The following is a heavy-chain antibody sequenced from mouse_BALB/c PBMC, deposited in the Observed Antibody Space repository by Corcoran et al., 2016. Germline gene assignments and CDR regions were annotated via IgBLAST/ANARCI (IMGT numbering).Heavy chain of an antibody. Sequence: DVQLQESGPGLVKPSQSLSLTCSVTGYSITSGYYWNWIRQFPGNKLEWMGYISYDGSNNYNPSLKNRISIPRDTSKNQFFLKLNSVTTEDTATYYCARSDYDGFAYWGQGTLVTVSA. V-gene: IGHV3-6*02. CDR3: ARSDYDGFAY. J-gene: IGHJ3*01. D-gene: IGHD2-4*01. CDR2: ISYDGSN. CDR1: GYSITSGYY.